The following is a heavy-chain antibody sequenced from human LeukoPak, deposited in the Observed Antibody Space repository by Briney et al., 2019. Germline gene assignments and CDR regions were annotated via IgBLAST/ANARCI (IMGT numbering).Heavy chain of an antibody. CDR3: AKDQNNWFDP. Sequence: GGSLRLSCAASGFNVSTYWMHWVRQGPGKGLVWVSRINGDGSRISYADSVKGRFTISRDNAKNSLYLQMNSLRAEDTALYYCAKDQNNWFDPWGQGTLVTVSS. J-gene: IGHJ5*02. CDR2: INGDGSRI. V-gene: IGHV3-74*01. CDR1: GFNVSTYW.